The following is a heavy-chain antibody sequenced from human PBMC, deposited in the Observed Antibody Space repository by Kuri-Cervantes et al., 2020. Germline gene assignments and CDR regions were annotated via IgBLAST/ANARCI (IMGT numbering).Heavy chain of an antibody. CDR1: GFSLSSTEVG. J-gene: IGHJ4*02. D-gene: IGHD3-22*01. CDR3: AHSKYYYDSSGYEYYFDY. CDR2: SYWDDDN. V-gene: IGHV2-5*02. Sequence: SGPTLVKPTQPLTLTCSFSGFSLSSTEVGVGWFRQPPGKALEWLALSYWDDDNIYSPSLKSRLTITKDTSKNQVVLTMTNMDPVDTATYYCAHSKYYYDSSGYEYYFDYWGQGTLVTVSS.